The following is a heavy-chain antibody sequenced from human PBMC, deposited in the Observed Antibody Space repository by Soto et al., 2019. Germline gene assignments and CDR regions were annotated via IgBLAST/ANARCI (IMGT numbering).Heavy chain of an antibody. CDR3: ARGSGDWYYYFGMDV. J-gene: IGHJ6*02. Sequence: SVKVSCKASGGTFSSYAISWVRQAPGQGLEWMGGIIPIFGTAKYAQKFQGRVTITADASTSTAYMELSSLRSEDTAVYYCARGSGDWYYYFGMDVWGQGTTVTVSS. CDR1: GGTFSSYA. CDR2: IIPIFGTA. V-gene: IGHV1-69*13. D-gene: IGHD2-21*01.